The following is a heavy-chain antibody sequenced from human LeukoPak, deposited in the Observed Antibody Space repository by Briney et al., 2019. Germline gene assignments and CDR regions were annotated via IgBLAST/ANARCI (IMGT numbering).Heavy chain of an antibody. Sequence: SETLSLTCIVSGGSISSDYWSWIRQPPGKGLEWIGYVYYSGSTNYNPFLKSRVTISVDTAKNQFSLKVRSVTAADTAVYYCARGVGAAPQWGQGTLVTVSS. D-gene: IGHD1-26*01. J-gene: IGHJ4*02. V-gene: IGHV4-59*01. CDR3: ARGVGAAPQ. CDR1: GGSISSDY. CDR2: VYYSGST.